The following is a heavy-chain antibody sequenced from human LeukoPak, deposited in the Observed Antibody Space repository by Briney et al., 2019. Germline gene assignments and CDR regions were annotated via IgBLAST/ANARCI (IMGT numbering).Heavy chain of an antibody. CDR1: GYTFTSYG. D-gene: IGHD2-2*01. CDR3: ARDGDCSSTSCRRGFDP. J-gene: IGHJ5*02. Sequence: ASVKVSCKASGYTFTSYGISWVRQAPGQGLXWXGWISAYNGNTNYAQKLQGRVTMTTDTSPSTAYMELRSLRSDDTAVYYCARDGDCSSTSCRRGFDPWGQGTLVTVSS. CDR2: ISAYNGNT. V-gene: IGHV1-18*01.